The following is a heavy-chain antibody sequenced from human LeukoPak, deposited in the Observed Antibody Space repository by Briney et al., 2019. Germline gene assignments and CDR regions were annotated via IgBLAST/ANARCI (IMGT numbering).Heavy chain of an antibody. CDR1: GYTFTTYS. CDR3: VRHNHMDV. CDR2: INPSGGSA. V-gene: IGHV1-46*01. J-gene: IGHJ6*02. Sequence: ASVKVSCKASGYTFTTYSMRWVRQAPRQGLEWMAIINPSGGSASYTQKFQGRVTMTWDTSTSTVYMELSSLRSEDTAVYYCVRHNHMDVWGQGTTVTVSS.